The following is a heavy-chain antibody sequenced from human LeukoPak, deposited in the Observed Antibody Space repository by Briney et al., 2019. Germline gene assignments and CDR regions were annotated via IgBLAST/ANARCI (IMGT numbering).Heavy chain of an antibody. CDR3: VKGRPIDY. J-gene: IGHJ4*02. Sequence: GGSLRLSHSASGFNFSSNAMHWVRQSPGKGLEYVSVSSSQGGNTYYADSVKGRFTISRDNSKNTVYLQMSSLRADDTAAYYCVKGRPIDYWGQGTLVTVSS. CDR2: SSSQGGNT. V-gene: IGHV3-64D*06. CDR1: GFNFSSNA.